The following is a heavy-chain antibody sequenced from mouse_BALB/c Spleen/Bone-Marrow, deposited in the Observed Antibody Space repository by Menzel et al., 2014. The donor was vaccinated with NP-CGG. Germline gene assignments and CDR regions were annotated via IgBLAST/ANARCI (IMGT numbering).Heavy chain of an antibody. J-gene: IGHJ1*01. D-gene: IGHD2-4*01. CDR1: EYEFPSHD. CDR2: INSDGGST. CDR3: ARHGVYDYGGSWHFDV. Sequence: EVKLVESGGGLVQPGESLKLSCESNEYEFPSHDMSWVRKTPEKRLELVAAINSDGGSTYYPDTMERRFIISRDNTKKTLYLQMSSLRTEDTAMYYCARHGVYDYGGSWHFDVWGAGTTVTVSS. V-gene: IGHV5-2*03.